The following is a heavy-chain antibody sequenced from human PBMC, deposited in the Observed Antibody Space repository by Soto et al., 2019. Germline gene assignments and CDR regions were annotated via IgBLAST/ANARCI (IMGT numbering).Heavy chain of an antibody. J-gene: IGHJ4*02. Sequence: QVQLQESGPGLVKPSETLSLTCTVSGGSISSYYWSWIRQPPGKGLEWIGYIYYSGSTNYNPSLKSRVTISVDTSKNQFSLKLSSVTAADTAVYYCARRATVYFDYWGQGTLVTVSS. V-gene: IGHV4-59*08. CDR2: IYYSGST. CDR3: ARRATVYFDY. D-gene: IGHD4-17*01. CDR1: GGSISSYY.